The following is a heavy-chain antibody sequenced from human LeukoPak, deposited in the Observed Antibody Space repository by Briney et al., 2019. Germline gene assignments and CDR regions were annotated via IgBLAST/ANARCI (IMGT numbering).Heavy chain of an antibody. J-gene: IGHJ4*02. CDR1: GFTFSSYA. V-gene: IGHV3-23*01. CDR3: AKAGSSGYYPAY. CDR2: ISGSDGST. D-gene: IGHD3-22*01. Sequence: GGSLRLSCAASGFTFSSYAMSWVRQAPGKGLEWVSAISGSDGSTYYADSVKGRFTISRDNSKNTLYLQMNSLRAEDTAVYYCAKAGSSGYYPAYWGQGTLVTVSS.